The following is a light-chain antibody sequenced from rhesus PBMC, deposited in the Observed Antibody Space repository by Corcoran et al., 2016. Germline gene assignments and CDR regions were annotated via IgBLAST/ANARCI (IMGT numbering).Light chain of an antibody. J-gene: IGKJ1*01. CDR1: QSVGRT. CDR2: SAL. V-gene: IGKV3-42*02. CDR3: QKYNDWPWT. Sequence: EIVMTQSPATLCLSPGERATLSCRASQSVGRTLAWYQQKPGQAPRLLNYSALSRATGIPDRFSGSGSGTEFTLTISSLDPEDVGVYYCQKYNDWPWTFGQGTKVEIK.